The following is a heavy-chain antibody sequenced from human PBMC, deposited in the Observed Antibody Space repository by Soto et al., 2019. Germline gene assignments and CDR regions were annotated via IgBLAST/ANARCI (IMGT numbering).Heavy chain of an antibody. Sequence: QVQLVQSGAEVKKPGASVKVSCKASGYTFTSYAMHWVRQAPGQRLEWMGWINAGNGNTKYSQKFQGRVTITRDTSASTAYMELSSLRSEDTAVYYCARDNREMATMGNWFDPWGQGTLVTVSS. CDR1: GYTFTSYA. CDR3: ARDNREMATMGNWFDP. CDR2: INAGNGNT. V-gene: IGHV1-3*01. D-gene: IGHD5-12*01. J-gene: IGHJ5*02.